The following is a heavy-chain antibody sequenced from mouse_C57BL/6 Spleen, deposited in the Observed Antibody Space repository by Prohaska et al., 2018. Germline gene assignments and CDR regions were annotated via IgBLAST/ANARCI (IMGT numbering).Heavy chain of an antibody. V-gene: IGHV14-4*01. J-gene: IGHJ3*01. CDR1: GFNIKDDY. D-gene: IGHD1-1*01. Sequence: GAELVRPGASVKLSCTASGFNIKDDYMHWVKQRPEQGLEWIGWIDPENGDTEYASKFQGKATITADTSSNTAYLQLSSLTSEDTAVYYCTPYYYGSSWFAYWGQGTTVTVS. CDR3: TPYYYGSSWFAY. CDR2: IDPENGDT.